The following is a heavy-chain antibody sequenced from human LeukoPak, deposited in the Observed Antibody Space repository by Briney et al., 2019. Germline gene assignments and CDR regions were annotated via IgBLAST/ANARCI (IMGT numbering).Heavy chain of an antibody. CDR3: ARDKIEGPTKLDY. CDR1: GFTFSSYW. V-gene: IGHV3-7*01. CDR2: IKQDESEK. D-gene: IGHD1-1*01. Sequence: GGSLRLSCAACGFTFSSYWMSWVRQAPGKGLEWVANIKQDESEKYYVDSLKGRFTISRDNAKNSLYLQMNSLRAEDTAVYYCARDKIEGPTKLDYWGQGILVTVSS. J-gene: IGHJ4*02.